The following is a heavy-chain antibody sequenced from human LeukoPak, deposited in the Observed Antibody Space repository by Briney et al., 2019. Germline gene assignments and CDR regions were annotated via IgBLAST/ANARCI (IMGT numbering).Heavy chain of an antibody. CDR3: ARGDVIVLMVYARGNIDY. Sequence: SVKVSCKASGGTFSSYAISWVRQAPGQGLEWMGRIIPILGIANYAQKFQGRVTMTRDTSTSTVYMELSSLRSEDTAVYYCARGDVIVLMVYARGNIDYWGQGTLVTVSS. CDR2: IIPILGIA. D-gene: IGHD2-8*01. CDR1: GGTFSSYA. V-gene: IGHV1-69*04. J-gene: IGHJ4*02.